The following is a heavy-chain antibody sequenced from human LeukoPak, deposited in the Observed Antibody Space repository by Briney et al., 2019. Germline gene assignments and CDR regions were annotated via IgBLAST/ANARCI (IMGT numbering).Heavy chain of an antibody. CDR1: GFTFSSYS. V-gene: IGHV3-48*01. D-gene: IGHD4-17*01. Sequence: GGSLRLSCAASGFTFSSYSMNWVRQAPGKGLEWVSYISSSSSTIYYADSVKGRFTIARDNSKNTLYLQMDSLRLDDTAVYYCAKDLGDYGDYDPPGYWGQGTLVTVS. J-gene: IGHJ4*02. CDR3: AKDLGDYGDYDPPGY. CDR2: ISSSSSTI.